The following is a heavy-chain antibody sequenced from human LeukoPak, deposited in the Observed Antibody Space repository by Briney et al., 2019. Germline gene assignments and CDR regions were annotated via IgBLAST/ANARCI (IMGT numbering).Heavy chain of an antibody. CDR1: GGSISSYY. D-gene: IGHD3-22*01. V-gene: IGHV4-59*08. J-gene: IGHJ5*02. Sequence: PSVTLSLTCTVSGGSISSYYWSWTRQPPGKGREWIGYIYYSGSTNYNPSLKSRVTISVDTSKNQFSLKLSSVTAADTAVYYCARHRVSYYYDSSAPRGGGWFDPWGQGTLVAVPS. CDR2: IYYSGST. CDR3: ARHRVSYYYDSSAPRGGGWFDP.